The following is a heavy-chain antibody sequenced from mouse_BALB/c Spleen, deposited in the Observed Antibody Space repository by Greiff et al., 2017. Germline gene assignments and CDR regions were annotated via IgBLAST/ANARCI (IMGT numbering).Heavy chain of an antibody. Sequence: QVHVKQSGAELAKPGASVKMSCKASGYTFTSYWMHWVKQRPGQGLEWIGYINPSTGYTEYNQKFKDKATLTADKSSSTAYMQLSSLTSEDSAVYYCAKGLGRDYWGQGTTLTVSS. CDR1: GYTFTSYW. CDR2: INPSTGYT. J-gene: IGHJ2*01. V-gene: IGHV1-7*01. D-gene: IGHD4-1*01. CDR3: AKGLGRDY.